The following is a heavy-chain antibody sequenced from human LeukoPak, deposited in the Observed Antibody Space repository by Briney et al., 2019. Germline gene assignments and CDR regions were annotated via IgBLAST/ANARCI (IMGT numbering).Heavy chain of an antibody. CDR1: GYTFTGYY. V-gene: IGHV1-2*02. CDR3: ARDRRDGYNRDFDY. CDR2: INPNSGGT. Sequence: ASVKVSCKASGYTFTGYYMHWVRQAPGQGLEWMGWINPNSGGTNYAQKFQGRVTMTGDTSISTAYMELSRLRSDDTAVYYCARDRRDGYNRDFDYWGQGTLVTVSS. D-gene: IGHD5-24*01. J-gene: IGHJ4*02.